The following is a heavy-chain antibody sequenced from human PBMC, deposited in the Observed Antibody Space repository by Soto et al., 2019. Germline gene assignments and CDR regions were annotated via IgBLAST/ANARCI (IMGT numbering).Heavy chain of an antibody. V-gene: IGHV4-59*01. Sequence: SETLSLTCTVSGGSISSYYWSWIRQPPGKGLEWVGYIYYSGSTNYNPSLKSRVTISVDTSKNQFSLKLSSVTAADTAVYYCARDVRFFDYWGQGTLVTVSS. J-gene: IGHJ4*02. CDR1: GGSISSYY. CDR2: IYYSGST. CDR3: ARDVRFFDY.